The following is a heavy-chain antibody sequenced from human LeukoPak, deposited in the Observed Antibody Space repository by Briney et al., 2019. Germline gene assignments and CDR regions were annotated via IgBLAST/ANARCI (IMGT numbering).Heavy chain of an antibody. J-gene: IGHJ5*02. CDR1: GGSISSYY. D-gene: IGHD3-22*01. CDR3: ARHVTYYYDSSGNTEPGWFDP. V-gene: IGHV4-59*08. Sequence: SETLSLTCTVSGGSISSYYWSWIRQPPGKGLEWIGYIYYSGSTNYNPSLKSRVTISVDTSKNQFSLKLSSVTAADTAVYYCARHVTYYYDSSGNTEPGWFDPWGQGTLVTVSS. CDR2: IYYSGST.